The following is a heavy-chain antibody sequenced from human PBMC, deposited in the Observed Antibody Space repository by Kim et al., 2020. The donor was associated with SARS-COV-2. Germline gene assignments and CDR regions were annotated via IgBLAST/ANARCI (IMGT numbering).Heavy chain of an antibody. V-gene: IGHV3-7*03. CDR1: GFIFSRYW. Sequence: WGSLRLSCVESGFIFSRYWMNWVRQAPGKRLEWVANINQDGSETNYVDSVKGRFTISRDNAKNSLYLQLDSLRAEDTAVYYCAKDVEGGSFESWGQGTLVTVSS. CDR2: INQDGSET. CDR3: AKDVEGGSFES. J-gene: IGHJ4*02. D-gene: IGHD3-16*01.